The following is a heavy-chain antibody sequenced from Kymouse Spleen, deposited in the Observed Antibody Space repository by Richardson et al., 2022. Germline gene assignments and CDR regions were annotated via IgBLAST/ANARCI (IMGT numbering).Heavy chain of an antibody. J-gene: IGHJ3*02. CDR1: GGSISSSSYY. CDR3: ARQGAGSRAFDI. CDR2: IYYSGST. V-gene: IGHV4-39*01. D-gene: IGHD6-19*01. Sequence: QLQLQESGPGLVKPSETLSLTCTVSGGSISSSSYYWGWIRQPPGKGLEWIGSIYYSGSTYYNPSLKSRVTISVDTSKNQFSLKLSSVTAADTAVYYCARQGAGSRAFDIWGQGTMVTVSS.